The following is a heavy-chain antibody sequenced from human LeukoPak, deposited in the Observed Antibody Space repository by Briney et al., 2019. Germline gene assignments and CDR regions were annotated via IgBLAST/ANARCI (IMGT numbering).Heavy chain of an antibody. J-gene: IGHJ1*01. V-gene: IGHV1-69*13. CDR3: ARPTYDSSGYGPLEYFQH. Sequence: RGASVKVSCKASGYTFTNSYIHWVRQAPGQGLEWMGGIIPIFGTANYAQKFQGRVTITADESTSTAYMELSSLRSEDTAVYYCARPTYDSSGYGPLEYFQHWGQGTLVTVSS. CDR2: IIPIFGTA. CDR1: GYTFTNSY. D-gene: IGHD3-22*01.